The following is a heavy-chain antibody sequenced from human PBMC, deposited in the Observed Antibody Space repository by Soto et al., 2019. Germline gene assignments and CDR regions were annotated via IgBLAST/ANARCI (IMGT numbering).Heavy chain of an antibody. J-gene: IGHJ6*02. CDR1: GFTFSDYY. D-gene: IGHD4-4*01. V-gene: IGHV3-11*01. CDR2: ISSSGSTI. Sequence: QVQLVESGGGLVKPGGSLRLSCAASGFTFSDYYMSWIRQAPGKGLEWVSYISSSGSTIYYADSVKGRFTISRDNAKNSLDLQMNSMRAEDTAVNYCVLPIDSDYSYYHYGMDVWGQGTTVTGSS. CDR3: VLPIDSDYSYYHYGMDV.